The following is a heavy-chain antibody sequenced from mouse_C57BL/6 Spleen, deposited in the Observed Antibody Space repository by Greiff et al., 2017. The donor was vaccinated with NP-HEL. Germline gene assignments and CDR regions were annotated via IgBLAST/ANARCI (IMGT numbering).Heavy chain of an antibody. CDR1: DSEVFPFAY. V-gene: IGHV15-2*01. Sequence: QVQLQQSGSELRSPGSSVKLSCKAFDSEVFPFAYMCWVRQQPGHGFEWIGGILPSIGRTIYGEKFEDNATFDADTLSNTAYLELNSLTSEDSAIDYCARGYYGSSYPAWFAYWGQGTLVTVSA. CDR2: ILPSIGRT. D-gene: IGHD1-1*01. J-gene: IGHJ3*01. CDR3: ARGYYGSSYPAWFAY.